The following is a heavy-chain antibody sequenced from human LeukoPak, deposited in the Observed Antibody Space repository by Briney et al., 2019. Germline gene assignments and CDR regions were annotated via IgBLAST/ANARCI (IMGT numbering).Heavy chain of an antibody. CDR3: ARDRRRRWLQPHGGFDY. J-gene: IGHJ4*02. D-gene: IGHD5-24*01. Sequence: SETLSLTCTVSGGSISSGGYYWSWIRQHPGKGLEWIGYIYYSGSTYYNPSLKSRVTMSVDTSKNQFSLKLSSVTAADTAVYYCARDRRRRWLQPHGGFDYWGQGTLVTVSS. CDR1: GGSISSGGYY. V-gene: IGHV4-31*03. CDR2: IYYSGST.